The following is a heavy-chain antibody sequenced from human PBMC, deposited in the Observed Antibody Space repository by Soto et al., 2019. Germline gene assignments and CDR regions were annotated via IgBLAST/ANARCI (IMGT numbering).Heavy chain of an antibody. J-gene: IGHJ3*02. V-gene: IGHV4-59*01. CDR2: IYYSGST. Sequence: QVQLQESGPGLVKPSETLSLTCTVSGGSISSYYWSWSRQPPGKGLEWIGYIYYSGSTNYNPSLKSRVTISVDTSKNQFSLKLSSVTAADTAVYYCARALILTGYYIHDAFDIWGQGTMVTVSS. D-gene: IGHD3-9*01. CDR3: ARALILTGYYIHDAFDI. CDR1: GGSISSYY.